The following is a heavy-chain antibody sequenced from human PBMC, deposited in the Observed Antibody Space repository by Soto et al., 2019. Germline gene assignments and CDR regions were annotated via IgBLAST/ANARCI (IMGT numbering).Heavy chain of an antibody. CDR1: GFTFSSYA. D-gene: IGHD2-15*01. J-gene: IGHJ4*02. CDR3: ANIPSTRRRCSGGSCYARRGAGFINYFDY. CDR2: ISGSGGST. Sequence: EVQLLESGGGLVQPGGSLRLSCAASGFTFSSYAMSWVRQAPGKGLEWVSAISGSGGSTYYADSVKGRFTISRDNSKNTLYLHMNSRRPVDTAVYYGANIPSTRRRCSGGSCYARRGAGFINYFDYWGQGTLVTVSS. V-gene: IGHV3-23*01.